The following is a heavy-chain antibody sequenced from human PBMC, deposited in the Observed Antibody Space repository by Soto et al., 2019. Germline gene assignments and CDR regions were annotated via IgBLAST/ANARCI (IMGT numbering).Heavy chain of an antibody. Sequence: QIQMVQSGAEVKKPGASVKVSCKASGYNFFDYGVSWVRQAPGQSLEWMGWVSPKSGNTDYARKVQGRVTMTTDISTSTVYMELRCLISDDTGVYYFARGRTVSSIGPLLVWGQGTLVSVSS. CDR3: ARGRTVSSIGPLLV. V-gene: IGHV1-18*01. J-gene: IGHJ1*01. CDR2: VSPKSGNT. CDR1: GYNFFDYG. D-gene: IGHD1-1*01.